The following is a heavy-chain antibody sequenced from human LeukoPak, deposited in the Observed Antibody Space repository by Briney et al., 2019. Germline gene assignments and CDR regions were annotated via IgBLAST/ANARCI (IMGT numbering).Heavy chain of an antibody. D-gene: IGHD3-22*01. CDR1: GVSISSYY. Sequence: SETLSLTCTVSGVSISSYYWSWTRQPPGKGLEWIGYIYYSGSTNYNPSLKSRVTISVDTSKNHFSLKLSSVTAADTAVYYCARDVYYYDSSHSRAFDIWGQGTMVTVSS. V-gene: IGHV4-59*01. CDR2: IYYSGST. J-gene: IGHJ3*02. CDR3: ARDVYYYDSSHSRAFDI.